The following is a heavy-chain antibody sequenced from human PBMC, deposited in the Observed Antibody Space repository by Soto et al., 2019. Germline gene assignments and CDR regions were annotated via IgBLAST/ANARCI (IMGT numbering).Heavy chain of an antibody. CDR2: ISAYNGNT. V-gene: IGHV1-18*01. D-gene: IGHD2-2*01. CDR1: GYTFTSYG. J-gene: IGHJ4*02. Sequence: GASVKVSCKASGYTFTSYGISWVRQAPGQGLEWMGWISAYNGNTNYAQKLQGRVTMTTDTSTSTAYMELRSLRSDDTAVYYCAADVVVPAAWGIQLWQKFDYWGQGTLVTVSS. CDR3: AADVVVPAAWGIQLWQKFDY.